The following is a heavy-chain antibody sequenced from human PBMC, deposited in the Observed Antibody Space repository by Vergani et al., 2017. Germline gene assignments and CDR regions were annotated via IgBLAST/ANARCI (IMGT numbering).Heavy chain of an antibody. J-gene: IGHJ3*02. CDR1: GGSISSYY. CDR3: ARDSSGQSDAFDI. CDR2: IYYSGST. V-gene: IGHV4-59*01. Sequence: QVQLQESGPGLVKPSETLSLTCTVSGGSISSYYWSWIRQPPGKGLEWIGYIYYSGSTKSNPPLKRRVTISVDTSKNQFSLKLSSVTAADTAVYYCARDSSGQSDAFDIWGQGTMVTVSS. D-gene: IGHD6-19*01.